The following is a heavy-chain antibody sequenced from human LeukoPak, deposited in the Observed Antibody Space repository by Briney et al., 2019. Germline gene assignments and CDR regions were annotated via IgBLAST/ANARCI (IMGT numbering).Heavy chain of an antibody. J-gene: IGHJ4*02. CDR2: ISSSGSTI. CDR3: ARSILWDFDY. V-gene: IGHV3-48*04. Sequence: GGSLRLSCAASGFTFSTYSMNWVRQAPGEGLEWLSYISSSGSTIYYADSVKGRFTISRDNAKNSLYLQMNSLRAEDTAVYYCARSILWDFDYWGQGTLVTVSS. CDR1: GFTFSTYS. D-gene: IGHD3-10*01.